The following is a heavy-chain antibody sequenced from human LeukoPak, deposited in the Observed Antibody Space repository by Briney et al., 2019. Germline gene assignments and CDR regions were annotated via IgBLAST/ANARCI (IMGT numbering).Heavy chain of an antibody. CDR1: GFTFSSYS. CDR3: ARVRGGSWYLLGDYYYMDV. D-gene: IGHD6-13*01. V-gene: IGHV3-21*01. J-gene: IGHJ6*03. CDR2: ISSSSSYI. Sequence: GGSLRLSCAASGFTFSSYSMNWVRQAPGKGLEWVSSISSSSSYIYYADSVKGRFTISRDNAKNSLYLQMNSLRAEDTAVYYCARVRGGSWYLLGDYYYMDVWGKGTTVTVSS.